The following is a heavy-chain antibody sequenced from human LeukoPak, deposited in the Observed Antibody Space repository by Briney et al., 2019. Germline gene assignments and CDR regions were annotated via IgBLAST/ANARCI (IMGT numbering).Heavy chain of an antibody. D-gene: IGHD3-10*01. Sequence: GRSLRLSCAASGFTFSSYAMHWVRQAPGKGLEWVAVISYDGSNKYYADSVKGRFTISRDNSKNTLYLQMNSLRAEDTAVYYCARDRWEYYGRGGFDYWGQGTLVTVSS. CDR2: ISYDGSNK. CDR1: GFTFSSYA. V-gene: IGHV3-30*04. CDR3: ARDRWEYYGRGGFDY. J-gene: IGHJ4*02.